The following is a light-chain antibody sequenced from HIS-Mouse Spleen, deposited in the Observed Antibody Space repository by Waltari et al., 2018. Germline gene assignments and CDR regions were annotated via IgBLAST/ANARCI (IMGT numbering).Light chain of an antibody. Sequence: QSALTQPASVSGSPGQSITISCTGTSSDVGGYNSVSWYQQHPAKAPKLMIYDVSNRPSGVSNRFSGSKSGNTASLTISGLQAEDEADYYCSSYTSSSTEVFGGGTKLTVL. CDR3: SSYTSSSTEV. CDR2: DVS. J-gene: IGLJ2*01. CDR1: SSDVGGYNS. V-gene: IGLV2-14*03.